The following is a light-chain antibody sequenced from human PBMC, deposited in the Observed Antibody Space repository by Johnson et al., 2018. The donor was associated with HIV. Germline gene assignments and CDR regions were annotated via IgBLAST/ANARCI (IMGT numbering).Light chain of an antibody. CDR3: GTWDGSLSAYV. CDR1: SSNIGNNY. J-gene: IGLJ1*01. V-gene: IGLV1-51*02. CDR2: ENN. Sequence: QSVLTQSPSVSAAPGQKVTISCSGSSSNIGNNYVSWYQQLPGTAPKLLIYENNKRPSGIPDRFSASKSGTSATLGITGLQTGDEADYYGGTWDGSLSAYVFGAGTKVTVL.